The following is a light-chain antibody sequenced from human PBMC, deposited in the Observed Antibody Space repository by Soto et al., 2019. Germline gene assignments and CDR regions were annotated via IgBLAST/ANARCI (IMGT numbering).Light chain of an antibody. J-gene: IGLJ2*01. CDR2: EVS. CDR3: SSFAGNNNLV. Sequence: QSALTQPPSASGSPGQSVTISCTGTSSDVGGYNYVSWYQQHPGKAPKLMISEVSKRPSGVPDRFSGSKSGNTASLNVSGLQAEDEADYYCSSFAGNNNLVFGGGTMLTVL. CDR1: SSDVGGYNY. V-gene: IGLV2-8*01.